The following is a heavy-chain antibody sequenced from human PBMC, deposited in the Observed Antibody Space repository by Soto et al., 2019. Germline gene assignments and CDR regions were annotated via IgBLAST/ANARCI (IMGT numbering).Heavy chain of an antibody. D-gene: IGHD3-16*01. V-gene: IGHV4-61*08. J-gene: IGHJ4*02. CDR3: ASRKSGLPFDY. CDR1: GGSISSGGYY. Sequence: SETLSLTCTVSGGSISSGGYYWSWIRQHPGTGLEWIGYVYYSGSTNYNPSLKSRVTMSVDTSKNQFSLQLSSVTAADTAVYYCASRKSGLPFDYWGQGILVTVSS. CDR2: VYYSGST.